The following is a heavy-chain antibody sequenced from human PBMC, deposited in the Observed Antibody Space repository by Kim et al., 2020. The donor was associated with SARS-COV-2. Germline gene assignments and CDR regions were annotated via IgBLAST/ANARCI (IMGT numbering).Heavy chain of an antibody. CDR2: IIPILGIA. Sequence: SVKVSCKASGGTFSSYAISWVRQAPGQGLEWMGRIIPILGIANYAQKFQGRVTITADKSTSTVYMELSSLRSEDTAVYYCARVAWPPDYDFWSGSPSHGMDVWGQGTTVTVSS. J-gene: IGHJ6*02. V-gene: IGHV1-69*04. D-gene: IGHD3-3*01. CDR1: GGTFSSYA. CDR3: ARVAWPPDYDFWSGSPSHGMDV.